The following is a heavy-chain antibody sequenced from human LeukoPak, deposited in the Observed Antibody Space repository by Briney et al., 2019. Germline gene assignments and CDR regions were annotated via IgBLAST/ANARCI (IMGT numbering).Heavy chain of an antibody. J-gene: IGHJ4*02. V-gene: IGHV4-39*01. CDR3: ARHGSIATGAFTH. CDR2: IYYSGST. CDR1: GGSISSSSYY. D-gene: IGHD6-13*01. Sequence: SETLSLTCTVSGGSISSSSYYWGWIRQPPGKGLEWIGSIYYSGSTYYNPSLKSRVTISVDTSKNQFSLKLGSVTAADTAVYYCARHGSIATGAFTHWGQETLVTVSS.